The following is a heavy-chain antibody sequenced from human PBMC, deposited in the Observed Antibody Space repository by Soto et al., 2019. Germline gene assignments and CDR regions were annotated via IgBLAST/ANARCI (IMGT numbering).Heavy chain of an antibody. D-gene: IGHD3-10*01. CDR3: ASGWFGELLYSYGMDV. Sequence: QVQLVQSGAEVKKPGASVKVSCKASGYTFTSYDINWVRQATGQGLEWMGWMNPNSGNTGYAQKFQGRVTMTRNTAISTAYMELSSLRYEDTAVYYCASGWFGELLYSYGMDVWGQGTTVTVSS. CDR1: GYTFTSYD. J-gene: IGHJ6*02. V-gene: IGHV1-8*01. CDR2: MNPNSGNT.